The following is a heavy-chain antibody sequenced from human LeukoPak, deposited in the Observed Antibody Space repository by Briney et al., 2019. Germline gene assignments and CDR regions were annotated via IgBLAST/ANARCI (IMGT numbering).Heavy chain of an antibody. D-gene: IGHD3-9*01. J-gene: IGHJ4*02. V-gene: IGHV1-2*02. Sequence: ASVKVSCKASGYTFTGYYMHWVRQAPGQGLEWMGWINPNSGGTNYAQKFQGRVTMTRDTSISTAYMELSRPRSDDTAVYYCARDRVDYDILTGYYSYWGQGTLVTVSS. CDR3: ARDRVDYDILTGYYSY. CDR2: INPNSGGT. CDR1: GYTFTGYY.